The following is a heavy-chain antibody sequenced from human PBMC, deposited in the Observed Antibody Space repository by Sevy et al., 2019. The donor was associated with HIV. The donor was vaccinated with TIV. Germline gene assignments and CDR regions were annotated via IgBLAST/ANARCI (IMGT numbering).Heavy chain of an antibody. CDR1: GFTFSNYF. CDR2: ISSDSSYI. CDR3: ARGDYYGSLYYFDY. J-gene: IGHJ4*02. V-gene: IGHV3-21*01. D-gene: IGHD3-10*01. Sequence: GGSLRLSCAASGFTFSNYFINWVRQAPGKGLEWVSSISSDSSYIFYADSVKGRFPISRDNAKNSLYLHMNSLRAEDTAVYYCARGDYYGSLYYFDYWAPGPLVTVSP.